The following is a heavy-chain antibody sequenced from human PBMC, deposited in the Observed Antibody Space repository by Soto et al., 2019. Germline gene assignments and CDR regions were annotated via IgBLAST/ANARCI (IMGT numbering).Heavy chain of an antibody. J-gene: IGHJ5*02. D-gene: IGHD3-9*01. CDR2: IYYSGRT. CDR3: ARDPGYYDILTGYYTRGNWFDP. Sequence: PSETLSLTCTVSGGSISSSSYYWGWIRQPPGNGLEWIGSIYYSGRTYYNPSLKSRVTISVDTSKNQFSLKLSSVTAADTSVYYCARDPGYYDILTGYYTRGNWFDPWGQGTLVTVSS. CDR1: GGSISSSSYY. V-gene: IGHV4-39*02.